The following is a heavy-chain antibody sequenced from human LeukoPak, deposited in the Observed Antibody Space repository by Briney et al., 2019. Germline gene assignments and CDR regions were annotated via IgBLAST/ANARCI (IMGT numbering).Heavy chain of an antibody. Sequence: SETLSLTCTVSGGSISRYYWSWLRQPPGKGLEWIGYIYYSGSTNYNPSLKSRVTISIDTSNNQFSLKLSSVTAADTAVYYCARFSLYDYVWGSHRQTFAFDYCGQGTVVTVSS. D-gene: IGHD3-16*02. CDR2: IYYSGST. CDR1: GGSISRYY. CDR3: ARFSLYDYVWGSHRQTFAFDY. J-gene: IGHJ4*02. V-gene: IGHV4-59*01.